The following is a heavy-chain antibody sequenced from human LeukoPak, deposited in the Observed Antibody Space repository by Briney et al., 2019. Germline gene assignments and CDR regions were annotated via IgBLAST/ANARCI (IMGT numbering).Heavy chain of an antibody. D-gene: IGHD3-3*01. CDR3: ARGVITIFGVAPEGWFDP. J-gene: IGHJ5*02. CDR1: GGSFSGYY. CDR2: INHSGST. V-gene: IGHV4-34*01. Sequence: SGTLSLTCAVYGGSFSGYYWSWIRQPPGKGLEWIGEINHSGSTNYNPSLKSRVTISVDTSKNQFSLKLSSVTAADTAVYYCARGVITIFGVAPEGWFDPWGQGTLVTVSS.